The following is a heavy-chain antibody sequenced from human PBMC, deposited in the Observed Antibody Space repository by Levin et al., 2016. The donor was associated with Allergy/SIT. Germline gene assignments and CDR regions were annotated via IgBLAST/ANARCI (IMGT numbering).Heavy chain of an antibody. J-gene: IGHJ4*02. V-gene: IGHV3-20*04. Sequence: GESLKISCAVPGFTFDDYGMNWVRQPPGKGLEWVSGINWSGSTTGYADSLEGRFTISRDNAKNSLYLEMSSLRAEDTALYYCARGNCSSISCYVDYWGQGMLVTVSS. CDR3: ARGNCSSISCYVDY. CDR1: GFTFDDYG. D-gene: IGHD2-2*01. CDR2: INWSGSTT.